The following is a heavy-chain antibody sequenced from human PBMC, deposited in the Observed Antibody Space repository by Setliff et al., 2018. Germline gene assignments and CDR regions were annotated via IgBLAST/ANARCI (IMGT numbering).Heavy chain of an antibody. J-gene: IGHJ5*01. CDR2: FSSRNDYI. Sequence: KTGGSLRLSCEASGFSFSNYAMNWVRQAPGKGLEWVASFSSRNDYIYHADSVKGRFTISRDNAKTSLYLQMDSLRVEDTAVYFCARSPGWIPWFDSWGQGTLVTVS. D-gene: IGHD5-18*01. CDR1: GFSFSNYA. V-gene: IGHV3-21*01. CDR3: ARSPGWIPWFDS.